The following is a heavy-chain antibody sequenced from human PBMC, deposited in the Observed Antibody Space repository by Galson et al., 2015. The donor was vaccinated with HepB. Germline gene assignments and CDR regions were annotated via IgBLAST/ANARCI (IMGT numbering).Heavy chain of an antibody. Sequence: SVKVSCKASGYTFTSYDINWVRQATGQGLEWMGWMNPNSGNTGYAQKFQGRVTMTRNTSISTAYMELSSLRSEDTAVYYCARGFEAVAARHYYYYYMDVWGKGTTVTVSS. CDR1: GYTFTSYD. J-gene: IGHJ6*03. CDR3: ARGFEAVAARHYYYYYMDV. D-gene: IGHD2-15*01. CDR2: MNPNSGNT. V-gene: IGHV1-8*01.